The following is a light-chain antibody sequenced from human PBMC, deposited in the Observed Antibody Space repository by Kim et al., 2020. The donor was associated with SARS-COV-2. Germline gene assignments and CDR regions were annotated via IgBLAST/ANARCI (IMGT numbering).Light chain of an antibody. CDR2: AAS. CDR1: QSVSRW. Sequence: DIQMTQSPSTLSASVGDRVTITCRASQSVSRWLAWYLQRPGNAPRLLIYAASNLETGVPSRFSGSGSGTEFTLTVSSLQPDDFATYYCQQYITYPWTFGQGTKLEI. J-gene: IGKJ1*01. V-gene: IGKV1-5*03. CDR3: QQYITYPWT.